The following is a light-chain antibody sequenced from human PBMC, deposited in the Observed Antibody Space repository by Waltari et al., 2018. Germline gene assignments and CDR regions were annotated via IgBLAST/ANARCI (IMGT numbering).Light chain of an antibody. Sequence: QSALTQPASVSGSPGQSITISCTGTSSAVGSYNLVSWYQQHPGRAPKLMIYAVSERPSGGSKRFTGSKSGNTASLTISGLQAEDEADYYCCSYTGSPHVVFGGGTKLTVL. CDR1: SSAVGSYNL. V-gene: IGLV2-23*02. CDR2: AVS. J-gene: IGLJ2*01. CDR3: CSYTGSPHVV.